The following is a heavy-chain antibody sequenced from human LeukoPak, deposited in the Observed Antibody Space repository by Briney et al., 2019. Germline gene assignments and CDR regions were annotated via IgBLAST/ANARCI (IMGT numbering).Heavy chain of an antibody. CDR2: VTTDDTST. Sequence: GGSLRLSCAASGFTFSNAWMSWVRQAPGKGLEWVSRVTTDDTSTTYADSVKGRFTISRDNAKSTLFLQMNSLRAEDTAVYYCTRGDPYSSDYWGQGTLVTVSS. CDR3: TRGDPYSSDY. CDR1: GFTFSNAW. D-gene: IGHD4-11*01. V-gene: IGHV3-74*01. J-gene: IGHJ4*02.